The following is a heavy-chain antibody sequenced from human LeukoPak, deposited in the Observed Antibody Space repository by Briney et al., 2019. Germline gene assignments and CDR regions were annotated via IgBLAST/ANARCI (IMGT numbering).Heavy chain of an antibody. D-gene: IGHD6-19*01. CDR1: GYTFTGYY. Sequence: ASVKVSCKASGYTFTGYYMHWVGQAPGQGLEWMGRINPNSGGTNYAQKFQGRVTMTRDTSISTAYMELSRLRSDDTAVYYCARDRLGSGWSRVDYWGQGTLVTVSS. CDR3: ARDRLGSGWSRVDY. CDR2: INPNSGGT. V-gene: IGHV1-2*06. J-gene: IGHJ4*02.